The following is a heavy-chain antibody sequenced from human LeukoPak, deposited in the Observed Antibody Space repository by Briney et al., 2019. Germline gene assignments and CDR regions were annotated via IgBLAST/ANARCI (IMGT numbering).Heavy chain of an antibody. Sequence: GGSLRLSCAASGFTFSSYAMSWVRQAPGKGLEWVSAISGGGGNTYYADSVKGRFTISRDNFKNTLYLQMNSLRAEDTAVYYCAKCSTYCSGGSCYSYYYYGMDVWGQGTTATVSS. J-gene: IGHJ6*02. CDR2: ISGGGGNT. V-gene: IGHV3-23*01. CDR1: GFTFSSYA. CDR3: AKCSTYCSGGSCYSYYYYGMDV. D-gene: IGHD2-15*01.